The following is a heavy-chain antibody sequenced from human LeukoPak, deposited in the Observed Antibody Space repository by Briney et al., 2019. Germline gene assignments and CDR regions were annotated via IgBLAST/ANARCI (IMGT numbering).Heavy chain of an antibody. J-gene: IGHJ4*02. CDR3: ARERYDILTGYDY. CDR1: GFTFSSYW. CDR2: INSDGSST. V-gene: IGHV3-74*01. D-gene: IGHD3-9*01. Sequence: GGSLTLSCAASGFTFSSYWMHWVRQAPGKGLVWVSRINSDGSSTSYADSVKGRFTISRDNAKNTLYLQMNSLRAEDTAVYYCARERYDILTGYDYWGQGTLVTVSS.